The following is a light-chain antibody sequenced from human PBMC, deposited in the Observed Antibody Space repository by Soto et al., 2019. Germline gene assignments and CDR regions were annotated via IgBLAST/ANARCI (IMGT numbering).Light chain of an antibody. CDR2: DVN. CDR3: SSYATGSTLVL. CDR1: SSDVGGSNH. Sequence: QSALTQPASVSGSPGQSITISCTGTSSDVGGSNHVSWYQQHPGKAPKLMIFDVNTRPSGFSNRFSGSKSGNTASLTISGLQAEDEADYYCSSYATGSTLVLFGGGTKLTVL. J-gene: IGLJ3*02. V-gene: IGLV2-14*01.